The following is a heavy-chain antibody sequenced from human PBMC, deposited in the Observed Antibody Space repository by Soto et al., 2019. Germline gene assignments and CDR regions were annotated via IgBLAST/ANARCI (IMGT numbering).Heavy chain of an antibody. Sequence: EVQLVESGGGLVQPGGSLRLSCAASGLTVSSAYMTWVRQAPGKGLECVSLLYSAGGTQYADSVKGRFTISRDNYKNTLYLQMNILTAEDTAVYYCARGYCSDTNCYANFFDPWGQGTMVTVST. CDR3: ARGYCSDTNCYANFFDP. V-gene: IGHV3-66*01. D-gene: IGHD2-2*01. CDR1: GLTVSSAY. J-gene: IGHJ5*02. CDR2: LYSAGGT.